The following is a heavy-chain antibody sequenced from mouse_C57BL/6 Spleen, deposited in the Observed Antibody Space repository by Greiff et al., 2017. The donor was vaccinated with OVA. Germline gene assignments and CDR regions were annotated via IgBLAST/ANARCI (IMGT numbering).Heavy chain of an antibody. Sequence: QVQLQQSGAELVRPGASVTLSCKASGYTFTDYEMHWVKQTPVHGLEWIGAIDPETGGTAYNQKFKGKAILTADKSSSTAYRELRSLTSEDSAVYYCTRGRDDYGSSHYFDYWGQGTTLTVSS. V-gene: IGHV1-15*01. D-gene: IGHD1-1*01. CDR1: GYTFTDYE. CDR3: TRGRDDYGSSHYFDY. J-gene: IGHJ2*01. CDR2: IDPETGGT.